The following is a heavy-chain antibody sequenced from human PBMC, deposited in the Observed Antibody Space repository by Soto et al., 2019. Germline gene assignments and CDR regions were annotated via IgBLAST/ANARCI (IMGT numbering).Heavy chain of an antibody. CDR2: ISYDGSNK. Sequence: QVQLVESGGGVVQPGRSLRLSCEAFGFTSSNYVMHWVRQAPGKGQDWVAAISYDGSNKHYADSVKGRFPISRDNSKNTLYLEMNSLRGEDTAVYSCARGDPYYGMDVWGQGTTVTVSS. V-gene: IGHV3-30*03. J-gene: IGHJ6*02. CDR1: GFTSSNYV. CDR3: ARGDPYYGMDV.